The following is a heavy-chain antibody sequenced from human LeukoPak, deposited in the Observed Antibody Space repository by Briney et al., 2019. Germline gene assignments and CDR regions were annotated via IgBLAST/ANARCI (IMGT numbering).Heavy chain of an antibody. Sequence: GSLRLSCVASGFSFSNHGMHWVRQAPGKGLEWVSVIASDGGAKFYADSVKGRFTLSRDNSKNMFFLQMNFLTVEDTAIYYCARGATWGQWYFDHWGQGTPVTVSS. CDR2: IASDGGAK. V-gene: IGHV3-30*03. CDR3: ARGATWGQWYFDH. D-gene: IGHD6-19*01. CDR1: GFSFSNHG. J-gene: IGHJ4*02.